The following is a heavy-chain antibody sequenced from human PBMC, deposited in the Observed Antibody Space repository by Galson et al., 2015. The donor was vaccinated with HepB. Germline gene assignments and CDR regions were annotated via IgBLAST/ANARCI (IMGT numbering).Heavy chain of an antibody. J-gene: IGHJ3*02. CDR1: GYTFTSYY. CDR2: INPSGGST. V-gene: IGHV1-46*04. CDR3: AREGGGDFHFGLAFDI. Sequence: SVKVSCKASGYTFTSYYMHWVRQAPGQGLEWMGIINPSGGSTSYAQKLQGRVTMTRDTSTSTVYMELSSLRSEDTAVYYCAREGGGDFHFGLAFDIWGQGTMVTVSS. D-gene: IGHD2-21*02.